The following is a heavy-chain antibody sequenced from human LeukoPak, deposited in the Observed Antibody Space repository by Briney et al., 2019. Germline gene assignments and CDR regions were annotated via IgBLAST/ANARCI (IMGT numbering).Heavy chain of an antibody. CDR2: ISSSGSII. Sequence: GGSLRLSCAASGFTFSSYEMNWVRQAPGKGLEWVSYISSSGSIIYYADSVKGRFTISRDNVKNSLYLQMNSLRAEDMAVYYCARGDTAMVDYYYYMDVWGKGTTVTISS. D-gene: IGHD5-18*01. J-gene: IGHJ6*03. CDR1: GFTFSSYE. CDR3: ARGDTAMVDYYYYMDV. V-gene: IGHV3-48*03.